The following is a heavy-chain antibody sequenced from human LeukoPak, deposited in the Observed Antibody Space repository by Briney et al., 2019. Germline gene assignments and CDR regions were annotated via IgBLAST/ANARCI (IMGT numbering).Heavy chain of an antibody. J-gene: IGHJ6*02. V-gene: IGHV3-23*01. CDR1: GFTFSAFG. CDR3: TKDYCGKFCSAV. CDR2: ITNSGGST. Sequence: GGSLRLSCAASGFTFSAFGMNWVRQAPGKGLEWVSTITNSGGSTYYVDSVKGRFTVSRDNSKNTLYLQMNSLRAEDTAKYYCTKDYCGKFCSAVWGQGTTVTVSS. D-gene: IGHD3-9*01.